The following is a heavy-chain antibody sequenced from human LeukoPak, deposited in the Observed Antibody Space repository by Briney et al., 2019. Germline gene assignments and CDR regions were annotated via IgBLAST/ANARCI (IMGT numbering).Heavy chain of an antibody. CDR1: GFTFSNYW. CDR3: ARKRPNYFDY. V-gene: IGHV3-7*01. CDR2: INLDGSQK. Sequence: GGSLRLSCAASGFTFSNYWMAGVRQAPRKGPEWVANINLDGSQKYYVGSVKGRFTISRDNAENSLYLQMNSLRAEDTALYYCARKRPNYFDYWGQGTLVTVSS. J-gene: IGHJ4*02.